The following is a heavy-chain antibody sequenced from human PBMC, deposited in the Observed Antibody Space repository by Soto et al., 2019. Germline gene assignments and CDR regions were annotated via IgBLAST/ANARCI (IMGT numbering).Heavy chain of an antibody. D-gene: IGHD3-10*01. CDR2: IYHSGTT. J-gene: IGHJ4*02. V-gene: IGHV4-59*01. CDR1: GASISSYY. CDR3: ARHLNYNYFDY. Sequence: SETLSLTCSVSGASISSYYWSWIRQPPGKGLEWLGYIYHSGTTSYNPSLQSRVTISLDTSKNQFSLKLTSATAADTAVYYCARHLNYNYFDYWGQGTRGTAST.